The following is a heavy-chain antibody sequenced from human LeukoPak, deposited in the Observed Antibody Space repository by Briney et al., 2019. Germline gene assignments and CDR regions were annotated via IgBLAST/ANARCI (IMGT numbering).Heavy chain of an antibody. CDR1: GFTFSSYS. CDR3: ARDFNYCSSTSCYTNPLGY. V-gene: IGHV3-21*01. CDR2: ISSSSSYI. J-gene: IGHJ4*02. D-gene: IGHD2-2*02. Sequence: PGGSLRLSCAASGFTFSSYSMNWVRQAPGKGLEWVSSISSSSSYIYYADSVKGRFTISRDNAKNSLYLQMNSLRAEDTAVYYCARDFNYCSSTSCYTNPLGYWGQGTLVTASS.